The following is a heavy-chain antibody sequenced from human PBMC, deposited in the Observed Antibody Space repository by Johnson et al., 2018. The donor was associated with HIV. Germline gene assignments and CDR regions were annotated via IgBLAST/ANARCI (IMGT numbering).Heavy chain of an antibody. V-gene: IGHV3-33*06. CDR1: SFTFSSYG. D-gene: IGHD3-22*01. CDR3: AKGLYYYDSSDYDVPEV. CDR2: FWNDGNNE. J-gene: IGHJ3*01. Sequence: QMLLVESGGGVVQPGGSLRLSCEASSFTFSSYGIHWVRQAPGRGLEWVDVFWNDGNNEPYYDSVQGRFSISTDISMNTLFLRMNNLRVEEMGVYYCAKGLYYYDSSDYDVPEVWGQGTTVTVSS.